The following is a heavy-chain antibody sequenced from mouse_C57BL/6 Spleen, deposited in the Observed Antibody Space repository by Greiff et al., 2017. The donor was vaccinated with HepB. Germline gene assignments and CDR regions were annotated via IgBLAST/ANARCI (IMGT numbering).Heavy chain of an antibody. CDR3: ARKGSGYDGYYYAMDY. D-gene: IGHD2-3*01. Sequence: QVQLKESGPGLVQPSQSLSITCTVSGFSLTSYGVHWVRQSPGKGLEWLGVIWSGGSTDYNAAFISRLSISKDNSKSQVFFKMNSLQADDTAIYYCARKGSGYDGYYYAMDYWGQGTSVTVSS. CDR1: GFSLTSYG. CDR2: IWSGGST. J-gene: IGHJ4*01. V-gene: IGHV2-2*01.